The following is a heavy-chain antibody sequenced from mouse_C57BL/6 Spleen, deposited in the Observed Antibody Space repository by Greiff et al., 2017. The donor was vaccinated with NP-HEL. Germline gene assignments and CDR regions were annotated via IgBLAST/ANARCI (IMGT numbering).Heavy chain of an antibody. Sequence: QVQLKESGPELVKPGASVKISCKASGYAFSSSWMNWVKQRPGKGLEWIGRIYPGDGDTNYNGKFRGKATLTADKSSSTAYMQLSSLTSEDSAVYFCAKGDFPDYWGQGTTLTVSS. CDR1: GYAFSSSW. J-gene: IGHJ2*01. CDR3: AKGDFPDY. CDR2: IYPGDGDT. V-gene: IGHV1-82*01.